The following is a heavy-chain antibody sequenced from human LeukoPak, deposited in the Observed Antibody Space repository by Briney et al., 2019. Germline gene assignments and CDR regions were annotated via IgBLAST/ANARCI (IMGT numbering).Heavy chain of an antibody. J-gene: IGHJ6*03. D-gene: IGHD3-3*01. Sequence: TGGFLRLSCAAAGFTFSSYSMNWVRQAPGKGLEWVSSISSSSSYIYYADSVKGRFTISRDNAKNSLYLQMNSLRAEDTAVYYCARGANRGFLELSYMDVWGKGTTVTVSS. CDR3: ARGANRGFLELSYMDV. CDR2: ISSSSSYI. V-gene: IGHV3-21*01. CDR1: GFTFSSYS.